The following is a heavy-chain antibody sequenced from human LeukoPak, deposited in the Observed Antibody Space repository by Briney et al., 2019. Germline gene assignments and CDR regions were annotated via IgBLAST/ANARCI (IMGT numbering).Heavy chain of an antibody. CDR3: ARDVGYRSWFDP. D-gene: IGHD5-18*01. V-gene: IGHV3-48*01. J-gene: IGHJ5*02. Sequence: PGGSLRLSCVASGFAVGSNYMSWVRQAPGKGLEWVSYISGSSNSIYYADSVKGRFTISRDNAKNSLYLQMNSLRAEDTAVYHCARDVGYRSWFDPWGQGTLVIVSS. CDR1: GFAVGSNY. CDR2: ISGSSNSI.